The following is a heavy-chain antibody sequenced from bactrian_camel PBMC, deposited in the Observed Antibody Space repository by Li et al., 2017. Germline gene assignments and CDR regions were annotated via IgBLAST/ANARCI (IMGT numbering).Heavy chain of an antibody. D-gene: IGHD5*01. CDR3: ATLPESGSFGS. Sequence: QVQLVESGGGLVQPGGSLRLSCAAASGYSAVTLCMGWFRQAPGKDREMVAVYTGIGFTSYGPSVKGRFAISRDRASNTLYLQMNSLESEDTALYYCATLPESGSFGSWGQGTQVTVS. CDR2: YTGIGFT. J-gene: IGHJ6*01. CDR1: GYSAVTLC. V-gene: IGHV3S53*01.